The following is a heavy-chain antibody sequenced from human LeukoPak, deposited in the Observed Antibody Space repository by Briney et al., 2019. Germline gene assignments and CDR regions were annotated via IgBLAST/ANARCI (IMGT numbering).Heavy chain of an antibody. V-gene: IGHV4-34*01. J-gene: IGHJ1*01. CDR1: GGSFSGYY. Sequence: PSETLSLTCAVYGGSFSGYYWSWIRQPPGKGLEWIGEINHSGSTNYNPSLKSRVTISVDTSKNQFSLKLSSVTAADTAVYYCASLPHYYDSSGYPFQHWGQGTLVTVSS. CDR3: ASLPHYYDSSGYPFQH. CDR2: INHSGST. D-gene: IGHD3-22*01.